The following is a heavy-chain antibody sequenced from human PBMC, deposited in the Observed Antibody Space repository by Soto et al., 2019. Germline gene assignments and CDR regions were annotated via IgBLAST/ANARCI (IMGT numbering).Heavy chain of an antibody. CDR2: IYWDDDK. V-gene: IGHV2-5*02. CDR1: GFSLSTYDMG. D-gene: IGHD4-17*01. J-gene: IGHJ4*02. CDR3: AHAGDYDLLTFDH. Sequence: QITLKESGPTLVRPAQTLTLTCDFSGFSLSTYDMGVAWIRQPPVKALAWLALIYWDDDKRYSPSLKDRLAISKDTSSNQVVLTITNMDPGDTATYFCAHAGDYDLLTFDHWGPGTLVTVSS.